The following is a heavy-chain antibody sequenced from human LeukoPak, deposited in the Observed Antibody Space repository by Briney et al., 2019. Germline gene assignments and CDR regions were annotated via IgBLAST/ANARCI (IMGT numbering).Heavy chain of an antibody. D-gene: IGHD1-26*01. CDR1: GFTFSSYW. CDR2: INSDGSST. Sequence: PGGSLRLSCAASGFTFSSYWMHWVRQAPGKGLVWVSRINSDGSSTSYADSVKGRFTISRDNAKITLYLQMNSLRAEDTAVFYCARTQYSGSKLDYWGQGILVTVSS. V-gene: IGHV3-74*01. J-gene: IGHJ4*02. CDR3: ARTQYSGSKLDY.